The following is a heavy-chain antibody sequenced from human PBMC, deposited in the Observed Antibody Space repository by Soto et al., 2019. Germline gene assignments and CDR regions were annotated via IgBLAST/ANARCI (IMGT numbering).Heavy chain of an antibody. CDR1: GYTFTTDG. J-gene: IGHJ4*02. V-gene: IGHV1-18*01. CDR3: ARDSYDFWSGYYTFDY. CDR2: ISAYNGNT. Sequence: QVQLVQSGAEVKKPGAPVKFSCKASGYTFTTDGISWVRQAPGQGLEWMEGISAYNGNTNYAKKLQGRVTRTTDTSTSTAYMELRSLRSDDTAVYYCARDSYDFWSGYYTFDYWGQGTLVTVSS. D-gene: IGHD3-3*01.